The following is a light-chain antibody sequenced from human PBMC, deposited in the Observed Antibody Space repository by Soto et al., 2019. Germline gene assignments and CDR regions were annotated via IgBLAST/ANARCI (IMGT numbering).Light chain of an antibody. CDR1: QSVLFTSNNKNY. CDR2: WAS. V-gene: IGKV4-1*01. Sequence: DIVMTQSPASLAVSLGERATINCESSQSVLFTSNNKNYLAWYQQKPGQPPKLLLSWASARESGVPERFSGSGSGTLFTLSISSLQAEDVAVYYCQQYYTLPLTSGGGTNVDIK. CDR3: QQYYTLPLT. J-gene: IGKJ4*01.